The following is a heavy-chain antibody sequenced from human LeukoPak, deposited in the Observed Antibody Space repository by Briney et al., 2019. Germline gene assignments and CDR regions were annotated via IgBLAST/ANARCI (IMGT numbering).Heavy chain of an antibody. Sequence: GASVKVSCKASGGTFSSYAISWVRQAPGQGLEWMGGIIPIFGTANYAQKFQGRVTITADESTSTAYMELSSLRSEDTAVYYCARRDYGDYVTAFDIWGQGTMVTVSS. CDR3: ARRDYGDYVTAFDI. J-gene: IGHJ3*02. D-gene: IGHD4-17*01. V-gene: IGHV1-69*13. CDR1: GGTFSSYA. CDR2: IIPIFGTA.